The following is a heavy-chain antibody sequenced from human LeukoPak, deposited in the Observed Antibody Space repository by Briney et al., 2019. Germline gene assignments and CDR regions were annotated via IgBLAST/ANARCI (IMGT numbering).Heavy chain of an antibody. CDR3: AKDYGSGSYYPPRLDY. V-gene: IGHV3-23*01. D-gene: IGHD3-10*01. CDR2: ISGSGGST. CDR1: GFTFSSYA. J-gene: IGHJ4*02. Sequence: GGSLRLSCAASGFTFSSYAMSWVRQVPGKGLEWVSAISGSGGSTYYADSVKGRFTISRDNSKNTLYLQMNSLRAEDTAVYYCAKDYGSGSYYPPRLDYWGQGTLVTVSS.